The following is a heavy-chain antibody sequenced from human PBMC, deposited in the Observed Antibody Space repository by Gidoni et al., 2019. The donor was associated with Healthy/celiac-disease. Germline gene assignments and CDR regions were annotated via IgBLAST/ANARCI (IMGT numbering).Heavy chain of an antibody. CDR2: IVYDGSNK. CDR3: ASDIAPYCTNGVCYPLLYYYYGMDV. CDR1: GLSLSSYG. Sequence: QGQLVESGGGVVEQGRSLQLCEGGSGLSLSSYGWEGVGQGPGKGLAGGAAIVYDGSNKYYADSLKCRFTIARDNSKTTLYLPMTCLSAEDTALYYCASDIAPYCTNGVCYPLLYYYYGMDVWGQGTTVTVSS. J-gene: IGHJ6*02. D-gene: IGHD2-8*01. V-gene: IGHV3-33*01.